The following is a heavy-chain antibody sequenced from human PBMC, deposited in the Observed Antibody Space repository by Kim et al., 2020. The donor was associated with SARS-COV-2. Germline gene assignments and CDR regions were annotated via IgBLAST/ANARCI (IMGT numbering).Heavy chain of an antibody. V-gene: IGHV4-39*01. D-gene: IGHD7-27*01. CDR3: ARHGVIWGELRHFDP. J-gene: IGHJ5*02. CDR2: IYYSGST. Sequence: SETLSLTCTVSGGSISSSSYYWGWIRQPPGKGLEWIGSIYYSGSTYYNPSLKSRVTISVDTSKNQFSLKLSSVTAADTAVYYCARHGVIWGELRHFDPWGQGTLVTVSS. CDR1: GGSISSSSYY.